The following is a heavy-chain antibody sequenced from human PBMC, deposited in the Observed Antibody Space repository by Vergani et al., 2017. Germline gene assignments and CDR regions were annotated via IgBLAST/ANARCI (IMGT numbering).Heavy chain of an antibody. CDR2: IYSGGST. D-gene: IGHD5-24*01. Sequence: EVQLVESGGGLIQPGGSLRLSCAASGFTVSSNYMSWVRQAPGKGLEWVSVIYSGGSTYYADSVKGRFTISRDNSKNTLYLQMNSLRAEDTAVYYCARPRDGYNYDRGAFEIWGQGTMVTVSS. J-gene: IGHJ3*02. V-gene: IGHV3-53*01. CDR3: ARPRDGYNYDRGAFEI. CDR1: GFTVSSNY.